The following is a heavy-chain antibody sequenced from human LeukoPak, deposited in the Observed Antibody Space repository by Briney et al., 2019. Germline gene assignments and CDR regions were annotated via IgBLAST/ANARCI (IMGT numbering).Heavy chain of an antibody. CDR1: GYTFTSYG. V-gene: IGHV1-18*01. Sequence: ASVKVSCKASGYTFTSYGISWVRQAPGQGLEWMRWISAYNGNTNYAQKLQGRVTMTTDTSTSTAYMELRSLRSDDTAVYYCARDRQIVVGATGWFDPWGQGTLVTVSS. CDR2: ISAYNGNT. CDR3: ARDRQIVVGATGWFDP. D-gene: IGHD1-26*01. J-gene: IGHJ5*02.